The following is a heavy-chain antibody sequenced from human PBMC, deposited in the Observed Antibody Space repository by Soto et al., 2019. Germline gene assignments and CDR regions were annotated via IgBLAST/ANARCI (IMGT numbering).Heavy chain of an antibody. J-gene: IGHJ4*02. V-gene: IGHV1-18*01. CDR2: LTAYDSKR. D-gene: IGHD4-17*01. CDR3: ARGITYGDFDY. CDR1: GYTFTTFG. Sequence: QVQMVQSGVEVRKTGASVRVSCKTSGYTFTTFGIHWVRQAPGQGLEWMGCLTAYDSKRNFAQKFQDRLTMTMDITTSTGYMELSGLRSDDTAVYFCARGITYGDFDYWGRGTQVAVSS.